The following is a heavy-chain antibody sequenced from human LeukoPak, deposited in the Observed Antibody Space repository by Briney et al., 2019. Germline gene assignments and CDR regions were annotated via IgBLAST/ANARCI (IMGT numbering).Heavy chain of an antibody. CDR1: AFIFSGDW. Sequence: GGSLRLSCEGSAFIFSGDWMNWVRQAPGKGPEWVAVISYDGSDRYYANFVKGRFTISRDNSKNTLFLQTNSMRPEDTAVYYCAKGVSRGVDPTGLEYWGQGTLVTVSS. CDR3: AKGVSRGVDPTGLEY. D-gene: IGHD1-1*01. V-gene: IGHV3-30*18. J-gene: IGHJ4*02. CDR2: ISYDGSDR.